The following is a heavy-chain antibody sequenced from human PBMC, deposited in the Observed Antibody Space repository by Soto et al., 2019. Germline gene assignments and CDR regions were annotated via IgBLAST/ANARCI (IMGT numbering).Heavy chain of an antibody. CDR1: GFTFSSYA. CDR2: ISGSGGST. V-gene: IGHV3-23*01. CDR3: AKGTEPFGELLLVYFDY. Sequence: PGGSLRLSCAASGFTFSSYAMSWVRQAPGKGLEWVSAISGSGGSTYYADSVKGRFTISRDNSKNTLYLQMNSLRAEDTAVYYCAKGTEPFGELLLVYFDYWCQGTLVTVSS. J-gene: IGHJ4*02. D-gene: IGHD3-10*01.